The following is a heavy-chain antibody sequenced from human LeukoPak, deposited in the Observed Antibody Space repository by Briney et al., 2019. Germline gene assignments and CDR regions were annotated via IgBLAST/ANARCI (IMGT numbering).Heavy chain of an antibody. Sequence: ASVKVSCKASGYTFTKYVVHWVRQAPGQRPEWMGWINAGNGDTKYSQNFQDRVTVTRDTSANTAYMELSSLTSEDTALYYCARDDCGDTCYPGGYWGQGTLVTVSS. CDR3: ARDDCGDTCYPGGY. D-gene: IGHD2-21*01. V-gene: IGHV1-3*01. CDR1: GYTFTKYV. CDR2: INAGNGDT. J-gene: IGHJ4*02.